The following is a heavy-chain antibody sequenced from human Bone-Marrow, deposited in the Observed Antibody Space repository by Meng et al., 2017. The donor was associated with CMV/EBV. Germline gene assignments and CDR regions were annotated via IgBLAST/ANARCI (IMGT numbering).Heavy chain of an antibody. D-gene: IGHD3-22*01. CDR3: AREVRSPFDV. J-gene: IGHJ5*02. Sequence: ASVKVSCKASGYTFTSYYMHWVRQAPGQGLEWMGIINPSGGSTSYAQKFQGRVTMTRDTSTRTVYMEMSSLRAEATAVYYCAREVRSPFDVWGQGTMVTVSS. V-gene: IGHV1-46*01. CDR2: INPSGGST. CDR1: GYTFTSYY.